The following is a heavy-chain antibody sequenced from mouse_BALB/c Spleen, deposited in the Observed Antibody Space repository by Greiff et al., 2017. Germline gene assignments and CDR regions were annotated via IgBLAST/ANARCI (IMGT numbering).Heavy chain of an antibody. D-gene: IGHD1-1*01. Sequence: VKLQESGPELVKPGASVRISCKASGYTFTSYYIHWVKQRPGQGLEWIGWIYPGNVNTKYNEKFKGKATLTADKSSSTAYMQLSSLTSEDSAVYFCARVYYGYFDYWGQGTTLTVAS. CDR2: IYPGNVNT. CDR3: ARVYYGYFDY. J-gene: IGHJ2*01. CDR1: GYTFTSYY. V-gene: IGHV1S56*01.